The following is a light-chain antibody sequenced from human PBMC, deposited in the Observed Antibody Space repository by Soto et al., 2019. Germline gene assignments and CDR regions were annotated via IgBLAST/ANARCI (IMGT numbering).Light chain of an antibody. CDR1: SSDVGGYDR. Sequence: QSALTQPPSASGSPGQSVTISCTGTSSDVGGYDRVSWYQQHPGKVPKLMIYEVSKRPSGVPDRFSASKSGNTASLTVSGLQTEEEADYYCSSSAGSNNYGVFGGGTKVTVL. V-gene: IGLV2-8*01. J-gene: IGLJ3*02. CDR3: SSSAGSNNYGV. CDR2: EVS.